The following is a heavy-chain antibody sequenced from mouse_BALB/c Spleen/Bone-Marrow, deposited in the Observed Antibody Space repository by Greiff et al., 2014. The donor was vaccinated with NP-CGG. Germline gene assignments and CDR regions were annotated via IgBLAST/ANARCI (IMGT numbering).Heavy chain of an antibody. J-gene: IGHJ3*01. CDR1: GFSLTSYG. CDR2: IWRGGST. Sequence: VQLQQSGPGLVQPSQSLSITCTVSGFSLTSYGVHWVRQSPGKGLEWLGVIWRGGSTDYNAAFMSRLNITKDNSKTQVFFKMNSLQADDTAIYYCAKNEGGQLGPYWGQGTLVTVSA. V-gene: IGHV2-5*01. D-gene: IGHD3-2*01. CDR3: AKNEGGQLGPY.